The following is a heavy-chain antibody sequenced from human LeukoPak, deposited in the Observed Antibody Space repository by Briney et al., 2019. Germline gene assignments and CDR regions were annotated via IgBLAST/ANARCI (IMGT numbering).Heavy chain of an antibody. V-gene: IGHV4-39*01. D-gene: IGHD3-16*01. J-gene: IGHJ5*02. Sequence: SETLSLTCIVSGGSISKSNYYWGWIRQPPGKGLEWIGSIYYSGNSYCNSSLKSRVTMSVDTSKNQFSLRLNSLTAADTAVYYCARGGVVLSQPRNWFDPWGQGTLVTVSS. CDR1: GGSISKSNYY. CDR3: ARGGVVLSQPRNWFDP. CDR2: IYYSGNS.